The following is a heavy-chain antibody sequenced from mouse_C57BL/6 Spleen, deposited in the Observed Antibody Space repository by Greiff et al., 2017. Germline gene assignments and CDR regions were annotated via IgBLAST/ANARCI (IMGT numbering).Heavy chain of an antibody. D-gene: IGHD2-3*01. CDR3: VRHLDGYPYAMDY. CDR1: GFSFNTYA. J-gene: IGHJ4*01. CDR2: IRSKSNNYAT. Sequence: EVKLVESGGGLVQPKGSLKLSCAASGFSFNTYAMNWVRQAPGKGLEWVARIRSKSNNYATYYADSVKDRFTISRDDSESMLYLQMNNLKTEDTAMYYCVRHLDGYPYAMDYWGQGTSVTVSS. V-gene: IGHV10-1*01.